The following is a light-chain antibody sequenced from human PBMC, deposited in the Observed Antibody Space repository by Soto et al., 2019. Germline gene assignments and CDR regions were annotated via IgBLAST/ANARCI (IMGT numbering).Light chain of an antibody. CDR2: DNN. J-gene: IGLJ2*01. CDR1: SSNIGNNY. CDR3: GTWDSSLSANVV. Sequence: QSVLTQPPSVSAALGQKVTISCSGSSSNIGNNYVSWYQQLPGTAPKLLIYDNNKRPSGIPDRFSGSKSGTSATLGITGLQTGDEADYYCGTWDSSLSANVVFGGGTKVTVL. V-gene: IGLV1-51*01.